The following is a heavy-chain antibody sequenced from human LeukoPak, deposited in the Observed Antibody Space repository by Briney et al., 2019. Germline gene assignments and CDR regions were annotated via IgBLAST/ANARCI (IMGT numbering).Heavy chain of an antibody. V-gene: IGHV1-18*01. D-gene: IGHD3-10*02. J-gene: IGHJ6*03. Sequence: GASVKVSCKASGYTFTSYGISWVRQAPGQGLEWMGWISAYNGNTNYAQKLQGRVTMTTDTSTSTAYMELRSLRSDDTAVYYCAXXXXXXXXXXFLNYYYYYMDVWGKGTTVTVSS. CDR2: ISAYNGNT. CDR1: GYTFTSYG. CDR3: AXXXXXXXXXXFLNYYYYYMDV.